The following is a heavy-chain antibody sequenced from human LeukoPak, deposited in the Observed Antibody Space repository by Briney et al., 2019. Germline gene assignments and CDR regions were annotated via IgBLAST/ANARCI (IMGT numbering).Heavy chain of an antibody. V-gene: IGHV3-30*02. CDR3: AKAARYCSSTSCYYYYYMDV. CDR2: IRYDGSNK. J-gene: IGHJ6*03. CDR1: GFTFSSYG. Sequence: GGSLRLSCAASGFTFSSYGMHWVRQAPGKGLEWVAFIRYDGSNKYYADSVKGRLTISRDNSKNTLYLQMNSLRAEDTAVYYCAKAARYCSSTSCYYYYYMDVWGKGTTVTVSS. D-gene: IGHD2-2*01.